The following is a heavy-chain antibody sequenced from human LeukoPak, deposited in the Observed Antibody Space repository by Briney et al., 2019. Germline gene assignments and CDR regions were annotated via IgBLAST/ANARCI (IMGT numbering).Heavy chain of an antibody. D-gene: IGHD5-18*01. Sequence: GSLRLSCAASGFTFSSYSMNWVRQAPGKGLEWVSSVSSSSSYIYYADSVKGRFTISRDNAKNSLYLQMNSLRAEDTAVYYCARRLPGYSYGADYWGQGTLVTVSS. CDR1: GFTFSSYS. CDR3: ARRLPGYSYGADY. J-gene: IGHJ4*02. CDR2: VSSSSSYI. V-gene: IGHV3-21*01.